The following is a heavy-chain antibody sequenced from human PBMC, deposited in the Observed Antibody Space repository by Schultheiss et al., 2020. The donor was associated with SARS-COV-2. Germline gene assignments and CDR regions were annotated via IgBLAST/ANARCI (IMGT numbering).Heavy chain of an antibody. J-gene: IGHJ2*01. CDR1: GFTFSSYA. Sequence: GGSLRLSCAASGFTFSSYAMSWVRQAPGKGLEWVSAISGSGGSTYYADSVKGRFTISRDNSKNTLYLQMNSLRAEDTAVYYCARDYYYDSSGYPADLWGRGTLVTVSS. D-gene: IGHD3-22*01. V-gene: IGHV3-23*01. CDR2: ISGSGGST. CDR3: ARDYYYDSSGYPADL.